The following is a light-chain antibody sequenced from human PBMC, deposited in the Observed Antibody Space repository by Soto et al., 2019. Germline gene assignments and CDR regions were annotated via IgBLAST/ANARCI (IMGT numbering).Light chain of an antibody. J-gene: IGKJ2*01. CDR1: QNVNSN. Sequence: EIAMTQSPATLSVSPGQRATLSCRASQNVNSNLAWYQQKPGHAPSLLMYNVSTRATGFPARFSGSGSGTEFTLTSRSLQSEDSSIYYCQQYNTLNTFGQGTKLEIK. CDR3: QQYNTLNT. V-gene: IGKV3-15*01. CDR2: NVS.